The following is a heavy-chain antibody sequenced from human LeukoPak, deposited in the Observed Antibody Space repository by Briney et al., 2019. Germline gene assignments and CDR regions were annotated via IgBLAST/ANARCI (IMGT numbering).Heavy chain of an antibody. J-gene: IGHJ3*02. CDR1: GGSISSYY. CDR3: ARHVGTSYYYDSSGYYAFDI. V-gene: IGHV4-59*08. Sequence: SETLSLTCTVSGGSISSYYWSWIRQPPGKGLEWIGYIYYSGSTNYNPSLKSRVTISVDTSKNQFSLKLSSVTAADTAVYYCARHVGTSYYYDSSGYYAFDIWGQGTMVTVSS. CDR2: IYYSGST. D-gene: IGHD3-22*01.